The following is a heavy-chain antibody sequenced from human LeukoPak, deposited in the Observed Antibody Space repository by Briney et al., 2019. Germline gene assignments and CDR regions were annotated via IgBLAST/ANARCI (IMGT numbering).Heavy chain of an antibody. V-gene: IGHV1-69*13. CDR2: IIPIFGTA. CDR1: GGTFSSYA. D-gene: IGHD3-3*01. J-gene: IGHJ4*02. CDR3: ARDSPLGTIFGVVIPYYFDY. Sequence: SVKVSCKASGGTFSSYAISWVRQAPGQGLEWMGGIIPIFGTANYAQKFRGRVTITADESTSTAYMELSSLRSEDTAVYYCARDSPLGTIFGVVIPYYFDYWGQGTLVTVSS.